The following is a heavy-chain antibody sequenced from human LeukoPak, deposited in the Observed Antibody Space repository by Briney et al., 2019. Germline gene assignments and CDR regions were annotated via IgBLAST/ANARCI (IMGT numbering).Heavy chain of an antibody. J-gene: IGHJ6*03. CDR2: MNPNSGNT. D-gene: IGHD1-26*01. V-gene: IGHV1-8*01. Sequence: GATVTVSFKASGYTFTSYDINWVRQATGQGLEWMGWMNPNSGNTGYAQKFQGRVTMTRNTSISTAYMELSSLRSEDTAVYYCARGLSGSHGYYYYYMDVWGKGTTVTVSS. CDR1: GYTFTSYD. CDR3: ARGLSGSHGYYYYYMDV.